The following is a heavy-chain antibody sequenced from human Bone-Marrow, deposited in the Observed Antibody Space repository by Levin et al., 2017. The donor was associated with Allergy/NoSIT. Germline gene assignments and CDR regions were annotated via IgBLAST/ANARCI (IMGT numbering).Heavy chain of an antibody. J-gene: IGHJ4*02. Sequence: GASVKVSCKTSANTINNYAITWVRQAPGQGLEWMGWINAFNGHTIYAQKVQGRVTMTTDTSTSTAYMELRSLTSDDTAVYYCARACVDPRYCIDTNFDLWGQGTLVTVSS. CDR3: ARACVDPRYCIDTNFDL. V-gene: IGHV1-18*01. CDR2: INAFNGHT. CDR1: ANTINNYA. D-gene: IGHD2-15*01.